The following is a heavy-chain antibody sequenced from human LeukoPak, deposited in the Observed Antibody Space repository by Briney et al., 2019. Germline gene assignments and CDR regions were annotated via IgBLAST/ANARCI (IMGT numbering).Heavy chain of an antibody. CDR3: ARDGSGRDIDY. V-gene: IGHV3-33*01. J-gene: IGHJ4*02. Sequence: PGRSLRLSCAASGFTSTTFGWHWVRQAPGKGLVWVAFISFDGSVKHYGDSAKGRFSISRDDSKKTVYMEMNSLRVDDTAVYYCARDGSGRDIDYWGQGTLVTVSS. CDR2: ISFDGSVK. CDR1: GFTSTTFG. D-gene: IGHD1-26*01.